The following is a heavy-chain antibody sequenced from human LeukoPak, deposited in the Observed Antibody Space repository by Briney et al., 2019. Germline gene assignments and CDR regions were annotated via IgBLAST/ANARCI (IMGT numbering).Heavy chain of an antibody. J-gene: IGHJ4*02. D-gene: IGHD6-19*01. CDR2: ISSGGTII. CDR1: GFTFSSYE. V-gene: IGHV3-48*03. CDR3: AKLRQWQPQRYFFEY. Sequence: PTGGSLRLSCAASGFTFSSYELNWVRQAPGKGLEWVSYISSGGTIICSADSVKGRFTISRDNAKNSLYLQMNSLRAEDTAVYYCAKLRQWQPQRYFFEYWGQGALVAVAS.